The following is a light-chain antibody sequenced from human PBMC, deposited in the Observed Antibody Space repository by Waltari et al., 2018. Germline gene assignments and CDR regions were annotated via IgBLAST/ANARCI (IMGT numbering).Light chain of an antibody. CDR3: ATWDDSLNGWV. V-gene: IGLV1-44*01. J-gene: IGLJ3*02. Sequence: QSVLTQPPSASGTPGQTVTIPCSRIGSNTVGRNTINGYHHLPRTAPKLLIYSYNLRRSGVPDRFSGSGFGASASLAISGLQSEDDGHYYCATWDDSLNGWVFGGGTKLTVL. CDR2: SYN. CDR1: GSNTVGRNT.